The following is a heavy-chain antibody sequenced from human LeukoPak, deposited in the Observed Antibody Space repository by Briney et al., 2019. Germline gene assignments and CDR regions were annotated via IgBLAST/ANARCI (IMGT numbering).Heavy chain of an antibody. J-gene: IGHJ5*02. Sequence: GGSLKISCKGSGYSFTSYWIGWVRQMPGKGLEWMGIIYPGDSDTRYSPSFQGQVTISADKSISTAYLQWSSLKASDTAMYYCARHVQPAAGTSGFDPWGQGTLVTVSS. CDR3: ARHVQPAAGTSGFDP. V-gene: IGHV5-51*01. D-gene: IGHD6-13*01. CDR2: IYPGDSDT. CDR1: GYSFTSYW.